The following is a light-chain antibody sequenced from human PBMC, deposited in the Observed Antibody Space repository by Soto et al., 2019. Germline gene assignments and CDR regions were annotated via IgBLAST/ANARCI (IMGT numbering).Light chain of an antibody. J-gene: IGLJ1*01. CDR1: SSNIGAGYD. CDR3: QSYDSSLGGSYV. CDR2: GNN. Sequence: QSVLTQPPSVSGAPGQRVTISCTGSSSNIGAGYDVHWYQQLPGTAPKVLIYGNNNRPSGVPDRFSGSKSGTSASLAITGFQAEDEADYYCQSYDSSLGGSYVFGTGTKVTVL. V-gene: IGLV1-40*01.